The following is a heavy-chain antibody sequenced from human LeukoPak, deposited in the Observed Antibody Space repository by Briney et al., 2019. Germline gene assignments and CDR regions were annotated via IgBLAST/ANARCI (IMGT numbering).Heavy chain of an antibody. Sequence: KSSETLSFTCTVSGGSISGYYWTWIRQPPGKGLEWIGYIYYSGSTNYSPPLKGRVTMSADTSKNQLSLRLSSVTAADTAVYYCARKSLGASYFDYWGQGTLVTVSS. D-gene: IGHD1-26*01. CDR1: GGSISGYY. CDR3: ARKSLGASYFDY. V-gene: IGHV4-59*01. J-gene: IGHJ4*02. CDR2: IYYSGST.